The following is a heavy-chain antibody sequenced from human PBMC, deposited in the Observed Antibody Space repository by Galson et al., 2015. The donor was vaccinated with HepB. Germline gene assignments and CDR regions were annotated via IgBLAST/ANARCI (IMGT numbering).Heavy chain of an antibody. Sequence: SLRLSCAASGFTFSSTFSDYAMHWVRQAPGKGLEWVAVISGDGSDKYSADSVRGRFTISRDKSRNTMYLQMSSLRVQDTAVYYCARARRYYYSSGTSPEYYKYGMDVWGPGTPVTVSS. CDR1: GFTFSSTFSDYA. V-gene: IGHV3-30*06. CDR2: ISGDGSDK. D-gene: IGHD3-10*01. CDR3: ARARRYYYSSGTSPEYYKYGMDV. J-gene: IGHJ6*02.